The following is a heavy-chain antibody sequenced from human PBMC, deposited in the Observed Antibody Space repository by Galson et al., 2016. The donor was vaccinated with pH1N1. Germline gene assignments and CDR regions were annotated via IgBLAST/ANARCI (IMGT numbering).Heavy chain of an antibody. D-gene: IGHD3-3*01. Sequence: SLRLSCAASGFTFRSYAMTWVRQAPGKGLQWVSTISSSYGNIFYADSVGGRFTISRDNSKNTLYHQLNSLRAQDTALYYCVKLGNGFYEFDRWGQGALVTVSS. CDR3: VKLGNGFYEFDR. CDR1: GFTFRSYA. J-gene: IGHJ4*02. CDR2: ISSSYGNI. V-gene: IGHV3-23*01.